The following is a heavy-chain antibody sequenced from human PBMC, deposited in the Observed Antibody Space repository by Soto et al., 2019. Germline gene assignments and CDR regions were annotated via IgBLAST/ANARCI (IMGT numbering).Heavy chain of an antibody. Sequence: GGSLRLSCAASGFTFSSYDMHWVRQATGKGLEWVSAIGTAGDTYYPGSVKGRFTISRENAKNSLYLQMNSLRAEDTAVYYCARSRMSSSSPYYYYGMDVWGQGTTVTVSS. V-gene: IGHV3-13*01. J-gene: IGHJ6*02. CDR1: GFTFSSYD. D-gene: IGHD6-13*01. CDR3: ARSRMSSSSPYYYYGMDV. CDR2: IGTAGDT.